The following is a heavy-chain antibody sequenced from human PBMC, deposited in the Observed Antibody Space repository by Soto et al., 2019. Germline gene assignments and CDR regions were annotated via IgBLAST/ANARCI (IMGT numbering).Heavy chain of an antibody. D-gene: IGHD3-9*01. J-gene: IGHJ3*02. Sequence: SEALCLTGTVSGVSIGGDYWSRIRQPPGKRLEWIGYIDYYGSTNYNPSLKSRVTISVDTSKKQFSLNLGSVTAADTAIYYCARHFDWPSGVDIWGQGTMVT. V-gene: IGHV4-59*01. CDR3: ARHFDWPSGVDI. CDR1: GVSIGGDY. CDR2: IDYYGST.